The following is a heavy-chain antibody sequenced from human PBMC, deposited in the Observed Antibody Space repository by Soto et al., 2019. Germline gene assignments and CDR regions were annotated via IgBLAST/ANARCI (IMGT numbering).Heavy chain of an antibody. CDR3: ARVGGYDLGYFDY. V-gene: IGHV4-30-4*01. Sequence: PSETLSLTCTVSGGSISSGDYYWSWIRQPPGKGLEWIGYIYYSGSTYYNPSLKSRVTISVDTSKNQFSLKLSSVTAADTAVYYCARVGGYDLGYFDYWGQGTLVTVSS. CDR2: IYYSGST. J-gene: IGHJ4*02. CDR1: GGSISSGDYY. D-gene: IGHD5-12*01.